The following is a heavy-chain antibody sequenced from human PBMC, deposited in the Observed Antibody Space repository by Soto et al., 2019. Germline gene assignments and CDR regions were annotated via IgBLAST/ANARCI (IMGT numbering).Heavy chain of an antibody. V-gene: IGHV3-15*07. Sequence: GGSLRLSCAASGFTFSNAWMNWVRQAPGKGLEWVGRIKSKTDGGTTDYAAPVKGRFTISRDDSKNTLYLQMNSLKTEDTAVYYCTTEERDFYYDSSGYLDYWGQGTLVTVSS. D-gene: IGHD3-22*01. CDR1: GFTFSNAW. J-gene: IGHJ4*02. CDR3: TTEERDFYYDSSGYLDY. CDR2: IKSKTDGGTT.